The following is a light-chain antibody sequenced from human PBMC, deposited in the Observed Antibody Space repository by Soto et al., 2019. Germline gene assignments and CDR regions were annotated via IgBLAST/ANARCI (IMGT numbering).Light chain of an antibody. CDR1: SSNIGRNT. CDR2: SNN. V-gene: IGLV1-44*01. CDR3: AGWDDSLNGPV. Sequence: QPVLTQPPSASGTPGQRVTISCSGSSSNIGRNTVNWYQQLPGTAPKLLIYSNNQRPSGVPDRFSGSKSGTSGSLAISGLQSEDEADYYCAGWDDSLNGPVFGGGTKLTVL. J-gene: IGLJ2*01.